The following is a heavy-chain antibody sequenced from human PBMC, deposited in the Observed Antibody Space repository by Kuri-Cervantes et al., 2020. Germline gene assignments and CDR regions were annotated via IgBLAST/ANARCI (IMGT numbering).Heavy chain of an antibody. D-gene: IGHD7-27*01. V-gene: IGHV1-18*01. Sequence: ASVKVSCKASGYTFTSYDISWVRQAPGQGLEWMGWISAYNGNTNYVQKLQGRVTMTTDTSTSTAYMELRSLRSDDAAVYYCARDGINWGFWYLDLWGRGTLVTVSS. CDR3: ARDGINWGFWYLDL. CDR2: ISAYNGNT. J-gene: IGHJ2*01. CDR1: GYTFTSYD.